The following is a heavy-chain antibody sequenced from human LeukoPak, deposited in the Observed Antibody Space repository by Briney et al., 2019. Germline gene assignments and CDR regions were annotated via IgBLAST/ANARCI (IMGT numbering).Heavy chain of an antibody. CDR1: GGSIDSYY. V-gene: IGHV4-59*01. J-gene: IGHJ4*02. CDR2: IYYSGST. Sequence: SQTLSLTCTVSGGSIDSYYWSWIRQPPGKGLEWIGYIYYSGSTNYSPSLKSRVTISVDTSKNQFSLKLSSVTAADTAVYYCASSGSFRQQLIKWGQGTLVTVSS. CDR3: ASSGSFRQQLIK. D-gene: IGHD6-13*01.